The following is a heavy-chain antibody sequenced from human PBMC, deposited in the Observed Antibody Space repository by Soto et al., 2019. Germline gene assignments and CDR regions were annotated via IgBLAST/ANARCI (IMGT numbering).Heavy chain of an antibody. D-gene: IGHD6-13*01. J-gene: IGHJ4*02. V-gene: IGHV4-39*01. CDR1: GDSISGSPYY. CDR2: IFHDGYI. CDR3: ARLQTAVPHY. Sequence: QVQLQESGPGLVMPSETLSLTCSVSGDSISGSPYYWGWIRQPPGKRLEWIGSIFHDGYIVYTPSLKSRVTIYVDTSKNQFSLKLTSVAAADTAIYFCARLQTAVPHYWGQGILVTVSS.